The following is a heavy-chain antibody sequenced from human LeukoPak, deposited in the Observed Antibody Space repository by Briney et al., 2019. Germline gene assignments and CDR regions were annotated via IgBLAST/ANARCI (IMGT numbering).Heavy chain of an antibody. CDR3: AKDLRSYYNVNAFDI. V-gene: IGHV3-23*01. D-gene: IGHD3-10*01. CDR2: ISGSGGST. Sequence: PEGSLRLSCAASGFTFSSYAMSWVRQAPGKGLEWVSAISGSGGSTYYADSVKGRFTISRDNSKNTLYLQMNSLRAEDTAVYYCAKDLRSYYNVNAFDIWGQGTMVTVSS. CDR1: GFTFSSYA. J-gene: IGHJ3*02.